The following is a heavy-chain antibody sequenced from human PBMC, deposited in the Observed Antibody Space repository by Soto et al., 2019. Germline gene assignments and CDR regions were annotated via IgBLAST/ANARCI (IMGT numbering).Heavy chain of an antibody. J-gene: IGHJ4*02. CDR1: GYTFTSYY. D-gene: IGHD6-13*01. V-gene: IGHV1-46*01. CDR2: INPSGGST. Sequence: ASVKVSCKASGYTFTSYYMHWVRQAPGQGLEWMGIINPSGGSTSYAQKFQGRVTMTRDTSTSTVYMELSSLRSEDTAVYYCARDFVSIAAGRYYFDYWGQGTLVTVSS. CDR3: ARDFVSIAAGRYYFDY.